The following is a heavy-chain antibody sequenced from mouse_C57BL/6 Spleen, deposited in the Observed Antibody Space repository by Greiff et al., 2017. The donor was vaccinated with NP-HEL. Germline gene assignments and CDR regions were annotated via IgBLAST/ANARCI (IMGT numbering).Heavy chain of an antibody. V-gene: IGHV1-72*01. CDR2: IDPNSGGT. CDR3: ARSYDYDPLYWYFDV. Sequence: QVQLQQPGAELVKPGASVKLSCKASGYTFTSYWMHWVKQRPGRGLEWIGRIDPNSGGTKYNEKFKSKATLTVDKSSSTAYMQLSSLTSEDSAVYYCARSYDYDPLYWYFDVWGTGTTVTVSS. J-gene: IGHJ1*03. CDR1: GYTFTSYW. D-gene: IGHD2-4*01.